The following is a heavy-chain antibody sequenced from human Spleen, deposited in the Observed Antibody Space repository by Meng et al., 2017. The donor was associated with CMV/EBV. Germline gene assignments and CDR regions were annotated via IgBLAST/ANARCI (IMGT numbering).Heavy chain of an antibody. CDR1: GFTFSRYW. Sequence: GGSLRLSCAAYGFTFSRYWMSWVRQAPGKGLEWVANIKLDGSEKYYVDSAKGRFTISRDNSKNSLFLQMDSLRAEDTAVYYCARGNFWIGHYVNWGQGTLVTVSS. V-gene: IGHV3-7*01. J-gene: IGHJ4*02. D-gene: IGHD3-3*01. CDR2: IKLDGSEK. CDR3: ARGNFWIGHYVN.